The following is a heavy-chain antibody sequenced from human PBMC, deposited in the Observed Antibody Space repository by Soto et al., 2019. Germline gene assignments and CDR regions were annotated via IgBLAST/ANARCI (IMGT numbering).Heavy chain of an antibody. CDR3: ARGVVPAAAFNWCEP. D-gene: IGHD2-2*01. CDR1: GGSISSYY. J-gene: IGHJ5*02. V-gene: IGHV4-59*01. Sequence: SETLSLTCTVSGGSISSYYWSWIRQPPGKGLEWIGYIYYSGSTNYNPSLKSRVTISVDTSKNQFSLKLSSVTAADTAVYYCARGVVPAAAFNWCEPWGQGTLVTVS. CDR2: IYYSGST.